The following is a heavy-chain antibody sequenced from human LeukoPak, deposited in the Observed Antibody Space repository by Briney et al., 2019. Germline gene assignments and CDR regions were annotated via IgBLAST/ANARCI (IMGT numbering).Heavy chain of an antibody. Sequence: GGSLRLSCAASGFTFSSNWMHWVRQGPGKGLVWVSRINSDGSETSHADSVKGRFTISRGNAKNTLYLQMNSLRAEDTAVYYCARAGEGLLAYSFDIWGQGTMVTVSS. V-gene: IGHV3-74*01. D-gene: IGHD1-26*01. CDR1: GFTFSSNW. CDR2: INSDGSET. J-gene: IGHJ3*02. CDR3: ARAGEGLLAYSFDI.